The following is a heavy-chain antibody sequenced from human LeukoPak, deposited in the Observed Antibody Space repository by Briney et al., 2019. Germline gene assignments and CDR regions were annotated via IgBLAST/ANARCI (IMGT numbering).Heavy chain of an antibody. CDR2: INTDGSST. Sequence: GGSLRLSCAASGFTFSSYWMHWVRQAPGKGLVWVPRINTDGSSTSYADSVKGRFTISRDNAKNTLYLQMNSLRAEDTAVYYCAREGRRWLQLQVWGQGTMVTVSS. CDR3: AREGRRWLQLQV. CDR1: GFTFSSYW. V-gene: IGHV3-74*01. J-gene: IGHJ3*01. D-gene: IGHD5-24*01.